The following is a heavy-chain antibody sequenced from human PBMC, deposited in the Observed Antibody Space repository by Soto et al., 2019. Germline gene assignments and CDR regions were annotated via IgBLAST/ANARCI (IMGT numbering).Heavy chain of an antibody. D-gene: IGHD3-10*01. J-gene: IGHJ6*02. CDR3: AREWFGSPMDV. V-gene: IGHV4-59*01. CDR2: IYYSGST. CDR1: GGSISSYY. Sequence: PSETLSLTCTVSGGSISSYYCSWIRQPPGKGLEWIGYIYYSGSTNYNPSLKSRVTISVDTSKNQFSLKLSSVTAADTAVYYCAREWFGSPMDVWGQGTTVTVSS.